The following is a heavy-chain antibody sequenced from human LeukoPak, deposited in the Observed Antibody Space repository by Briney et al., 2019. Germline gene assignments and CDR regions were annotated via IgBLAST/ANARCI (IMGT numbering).Heavy chain of an antibody. V-gene: IGHV3-7*03. CDR3: ARDPGTGFDY. D-gene: IGHD3/OR15-3a*01. Sequence: GGSLRLSCTASGFTFRSYWMTWVRQAPGKGLEWVANIKDDGREKKYVDSVKGRFTISRDNAKNSLYLQMSSLRAEDTAAYYCARDPGTGFDYWGQGTLVTVSS. CDR1: GFTFRSYW. CDR2: IKDDGREK. J-gene: IGHJ4*02.